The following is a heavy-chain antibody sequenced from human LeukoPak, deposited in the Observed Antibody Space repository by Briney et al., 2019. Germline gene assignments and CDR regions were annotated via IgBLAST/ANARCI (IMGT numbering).Heavy chain of an antibody. CDR1: GDTFSRHA. J-gene: IGHJ4*02. D-gene: IGHD2-21*01. CDR2: IIPIFVTT. Sequence: SVKVSCKSSGDTFSRHATNWVRQAPGQGLEWMGRIIPIFVTTNYAQKFQGRVTITTDESTGTAYMELSSLISEDTAVYYCARARYCGGDCFDYWGQGTLVTVSS. CDR3: ARARYCGGDCFDY. V-gene: IGHV1-69*05.